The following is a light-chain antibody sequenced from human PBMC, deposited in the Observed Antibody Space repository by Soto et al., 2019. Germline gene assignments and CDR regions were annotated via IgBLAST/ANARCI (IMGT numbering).Light chain of an antibody. CDR2: GAS. Sequence: EIVLTKSPCTLSRSPGERATLSCRASLMLSSSYIAWYQHKPGQAPRLLIYGASTRATGIPASFSGTGSATEFTLPISSLQSEDFALYYCQQYNDWPLTFGQGTKVDI. CDR1: LMLSSS. J-gene: IGKJ1*01. CDR3: QQYNDWPLT. V-gene: IGKV3-15*01.